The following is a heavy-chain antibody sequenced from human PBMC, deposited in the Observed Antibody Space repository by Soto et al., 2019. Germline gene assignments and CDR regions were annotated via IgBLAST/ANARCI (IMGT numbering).Heavy chain of an antibody. Sequence: ASVKVSCKASGYTFTGYYMHWVRQAPGQGLEWMGWINPNSGGTNYAQKFQGWVTMTRDTSIRTAYMELSRLRSDDTAVYYCARDARYSSSWYDYWGQGTLVTVSS. CDR1: GYTFTGYY. CDR3: ARDARYSSSWYDY. D-gene: IGHD6-13*01. CDR2: INPNSGGT. V-gene: IGHV1-2*04. J-gene: IGHJ4*02.